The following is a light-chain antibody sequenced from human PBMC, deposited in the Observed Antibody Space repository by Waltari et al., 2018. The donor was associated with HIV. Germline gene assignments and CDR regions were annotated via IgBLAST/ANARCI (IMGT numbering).Light chain of an antibody. Sequence: QSVVTQSPSASGTPGQSVTISCSGSSSNIGSNNVFWYQHLPGTAPKLLIYRDNQRSSGVPDRISGCRSGTSAYLAISGLRSEDEAVYYCVVWDDSLSGVVVGGGTSLTVL. J-gene: IGLJ2*01. CDR2: RDN. CDR3: VVWDDSLSGVV. V-gene: IGLV1-47*01. CDR1: SSNIGSNN.